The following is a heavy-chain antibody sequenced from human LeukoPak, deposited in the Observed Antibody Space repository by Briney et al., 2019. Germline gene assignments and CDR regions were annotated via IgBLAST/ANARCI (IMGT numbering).Heavy chain of an antibody. V-gene: IGHV4-4*02. Sequence: PSETLSLTCAVSGASISSNWWNWVRQPPGKGLEWIGEIHHSGSANYNPSLKSRVTRSLDTSENQFSLRLSSVTAADTAVYYCVTNGGVYSNPFDYWGQGTLVTVSS. CDR3: VTNGGVYSNPFDY. CDR2: IHHSGSA. CDR1: GASISSNW. D-gene: IGHD4-11*01. J-gene: IGHJ4*02.